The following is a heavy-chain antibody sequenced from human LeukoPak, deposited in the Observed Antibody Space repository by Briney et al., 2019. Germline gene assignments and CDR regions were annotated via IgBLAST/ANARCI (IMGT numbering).Heavy chain of an antibody. CDR1: GFIFSNYA. CDR3: AKDMITMVRGVIIDFDY. D-gene: IGHD3-10*01. Sequence: GGSLRLSCATSGFIFSNYAVNWVRQAPGKGLEWVSIISGSGDTTYYADSVKGRFTISRDNSKNTLYLQMNSLRAEDTAVYYCAKDMITMVRGVIIDFDYWGQGTLVTVSS. J-gene: IGHJ4*02. CDR2: ISGSGDTT. V-gene: IGHV3-23*01.